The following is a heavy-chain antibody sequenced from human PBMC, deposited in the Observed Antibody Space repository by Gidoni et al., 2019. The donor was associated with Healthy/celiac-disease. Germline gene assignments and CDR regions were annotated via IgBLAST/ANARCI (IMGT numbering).Heavy chain of an antibody. Sequence: EVQLVESGGGLVQPGRSLRLSCAASGFTFDAYAMHWVGQAPGKGLEWVSGISWNSGSIGYSDSVKGRFTISRDNAKNSLYLQMNSLRAEDTALYYCAKSRHYDILTGYDDAFDIWGQGTMVTVSS. V-gene: IGHV3-9*01. D-gene: IGHD3-9*01. CDR1: GFTFDAYA. CDR2: ISWNSGSI. CDR3: AKSRHYDILTGYDDAFDI. J-gene: IGHJ3*02.